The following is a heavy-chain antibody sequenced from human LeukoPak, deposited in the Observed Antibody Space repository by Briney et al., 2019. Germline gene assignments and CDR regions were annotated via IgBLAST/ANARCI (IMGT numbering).Heavy chain of an antibody. V-gene: IGHV3-30*01. CDR2: ISFDGSNK. CDR1: GFTFSSYA. J-gene: IGHJ4*02. D-gene: IGHD3-10*01. CDR3: ARDSPPGGTGEHLWFGELFDYFDY. Sequence: GGSLRLSCAASGFTFSSYAMHWVRQAPGKGLEWVAIISFDGSNKYYADSVKGRFTISRDNSKDTLYLQMYSLRAEDTAVYYCARDSPPGGTGEHLWFGELFDYFDYWGQGTLVTVSS.